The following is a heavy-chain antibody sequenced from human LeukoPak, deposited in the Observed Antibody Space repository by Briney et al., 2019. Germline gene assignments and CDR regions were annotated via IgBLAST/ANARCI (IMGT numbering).Heavy chain of an antibody. Sequence: ASVKVSCKASGYTFTGYYMHWVRQAPGQGLEWMGWINPNSGGTNYAQKFQGRVTMTRDTSISTAYMELSRLRSDDTAMYYCARVRYSYGYGDYWGQGTLVTVSS. D-gene: IGHD5-18*01. V-gene: IGHV1-2*02. J-gene: IGHJ4*02. CDR1: GYTFTGYY. CDR3: ARVRYSYGYGDY. CDR2: INPNSGGT.